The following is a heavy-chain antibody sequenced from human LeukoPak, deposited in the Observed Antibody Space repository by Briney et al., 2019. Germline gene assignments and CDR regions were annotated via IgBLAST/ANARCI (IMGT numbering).Heavy chain of an antibody. V-gene: IGHV4-61*02. CDR2: IYASGTA. CDR3: ARSSYSSSWYVDY. D-gene: IGHD6-13*01. CDR1: GGSISSGSSS. Sequence: PSETLSLTCTVSGGSISSGSSSWSWIRQPAGKGLEWIGLIYASGTANYNPSLKSRVTISLDTSKNQFSLKLSSVTAADTAVYYCARSSYSSSWYVDYWGQGTLVSVSS. J-gene: IGHJ4*02.